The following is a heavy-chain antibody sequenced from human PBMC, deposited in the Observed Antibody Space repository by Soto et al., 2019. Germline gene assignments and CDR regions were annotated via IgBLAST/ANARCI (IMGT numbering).Heavy chain of an antibody. Sequence: ASVKVSCKASGYTFTNYAIIWVRQAPGQGLEWMGWISAYNGNTNYAQKFQGRVTMTTDTSTTTAYMELRSLRSDDTAVFYCARIRDLRFFDWLYFDYWGQGTLVTVSS. CDR1: GYTFTNYA. CDR3: ARIRDLRFFDWLYFDY. D-gene: IGHD3-9*01. CDR2: ISAYNGNT. J-gene: IGHJ4*02. V-gene: IGHV1-18*01.